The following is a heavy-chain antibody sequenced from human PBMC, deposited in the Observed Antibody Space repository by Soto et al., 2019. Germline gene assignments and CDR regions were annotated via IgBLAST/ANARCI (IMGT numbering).Heavy chain of an antibody. CDR2: IYYSGST. CDR3: ARQLGYSGYDLSLGSPDTFDY. Sequence: SETLSLTCTVSGGSISSYYWSWIRQPPGKGLEWIGYIYYSGSTNYNPSLKSRVTISVDTSKNQFSLKLSSVTAADTAVYYCARQLGYSGYDLSLGSPDTFDYWGQGTLVTVSS. D-gene: IGHD5-12*01. J-gene: IGHJ4*02. CDR1: GGSISSYY. V-gene: IGHV4-59*08.